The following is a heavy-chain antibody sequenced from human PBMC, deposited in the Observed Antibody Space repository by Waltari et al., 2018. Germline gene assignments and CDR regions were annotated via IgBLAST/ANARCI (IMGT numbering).Heavy chain of an antibody. CDR1: GGTFGRYA. D-gene: IGHD1-1*01. J-gene: IGHJ5*02. V-gene: IGHV1-69*12. CDR2: LIPIFGAP. Sequence: QVHLVQSGAEVKKPGSSVKVSCKASGGTFGRYAITWVRQAPGQGLEWMGVLIPIFGAPNYAQRFQGRVTITADESTSTVYMELSSLKSEDTALYFCARRQLGGPLDPWGQGTLVTVSS. CDR3: ARRQLGGPLDP.